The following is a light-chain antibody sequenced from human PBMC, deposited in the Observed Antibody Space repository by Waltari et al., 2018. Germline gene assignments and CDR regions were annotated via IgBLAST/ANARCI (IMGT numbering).Light chain of an antibody. Sequence: QSVLTQPPSMSGAPGQKVTIPCTGGSSNFGAGYDVHLYQQFPGAAPKLLIFGNTKRASGVPGRFSGSKSGTSASLAIAGLQSEDEAVYYCQSFDNNLSGSVFGGGTKLTVL. CDR1: SSNFGAGYD. CDR3: QSFDNNLSGSV. V-gene: IGLV1-40*01. J-gene: IGLJ3*02. CDR2: GNT.